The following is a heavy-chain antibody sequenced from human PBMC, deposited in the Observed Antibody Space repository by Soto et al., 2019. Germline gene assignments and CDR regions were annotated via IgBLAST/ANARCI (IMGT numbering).Heavy chain of an antibody. J-gene: IGHJ6*02. CDR3: AKDHYGQQLVHYYYGMDV. CDR2: INPSGGST. Sequence: VKVSCKASGYTFTSYYMHWVRQAPGQGLEWMGIINPSGGSTSYAQKFQGRVTMTRDTSTSTVYMELSSLRSEDTAVYYCAKDHYGQQLVHYYYGMDVWGQGTTVTVSS. CDR1: GYTFTSYY. D-gene: IGHD6-13*01. V-gene: IGHV1-46*01.